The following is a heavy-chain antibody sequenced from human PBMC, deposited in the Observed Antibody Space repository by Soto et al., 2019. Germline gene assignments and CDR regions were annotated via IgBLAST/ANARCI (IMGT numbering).Heavy chain of an antibody. D-gene: IGHD2-8*01. CDR2: INTGSTTI. CDR3: ARYCNKGACFVY. Sequence: RRLSCAASVFIFSSYSMNWVRQAPGKGLGWVSYINTGSTTIYYADSVKGRFTISRDNAKNSLYLQMNSLRDEDTAVYYCARYCNKGACFVYWRQGTVVTVSP. J-gene: IGHJ4*02. CDR1: VFIFSSYS. V-gene: IGHV3-48*02.